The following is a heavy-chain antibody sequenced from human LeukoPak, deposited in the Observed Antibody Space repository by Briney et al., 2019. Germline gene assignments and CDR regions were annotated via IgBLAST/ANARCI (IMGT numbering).Heavy chain of an antibody. D-gene: IGHD2-2*01. V-gene: IGHV3-23*01. CDR1: GFTFSNYG. J-gene: IGHJ4*02. CDR3: ATPREMIVVVPAAMLS. Sequence: GGSLRLSCAASGFTFSNYGMSWVRQAPGKGLEWVSAISGSGGSTYYADSVKGRFTISRDNSKNTLYLQMNSLRAEDTAVYYCATPREMIVVVPAAMLSWGQGTLVTVSS. CDR2: ISGSGGST.